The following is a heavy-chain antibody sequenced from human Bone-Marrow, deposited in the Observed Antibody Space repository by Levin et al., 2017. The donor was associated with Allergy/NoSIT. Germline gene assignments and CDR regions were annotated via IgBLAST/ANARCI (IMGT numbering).Heavy chain of an antibody. CDR3: ARGDYYDSSGYAY. D-gene: IGHD3-22*01. V-gene: IGHV4-59*01. CDR1: GGSISSYY. CDR2: IFYSGST. J-gene: IGHJ4*02. Sequence: PSETLSLTCSVSGGSISSYYWSWIRQPPGKGLEWIAYIFYSGSTNYNPSLRSRVTISVDTSKNQFSLKLSSVTAADTAVYYCARGDYYDSSGYAYWGQGTLVTVSP.